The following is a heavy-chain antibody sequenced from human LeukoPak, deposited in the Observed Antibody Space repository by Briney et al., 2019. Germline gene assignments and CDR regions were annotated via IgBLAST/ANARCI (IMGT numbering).Heavy chain of an antibody. CDR1: GDSVSSNSAA. CDR2: TYYRSKWYN. V-gene: IGHV6-1*01. J-gene: IGHJ6*02. D-gene: IGHD3-22*01. Sequence: SQTLSLTCAISGDSVSSNSAAWNWIRQSPSRGLEWLGRTYYRSKWYNDYAVSVKSRITINPDTSKNQFSLRLNSVTPEDTAVYYCARLLEYYDSSGPNYYGMDVWGQGTTVTVSS. CDR3: ARLLEYYDSSGPNYYGMDV.